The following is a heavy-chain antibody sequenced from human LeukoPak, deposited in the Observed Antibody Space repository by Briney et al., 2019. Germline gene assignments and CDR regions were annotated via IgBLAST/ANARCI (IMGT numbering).Heavy chain of an antibody. CDR2: ISWNSGSI. J-gene: IGHJ4*02. CDR3: AKGVYYDSSGYCDY. D-gene: IGHD3-22*01. CDR1: GFTFDDYA. V-gene: IGHV3-9*01. Sequence: GGSLRLSCAASGFTFDDYAMHWVRQAPGKGLEWVSGISWNSGSIGYADSVKGRFTISRDNAKNSLYLQMNSLRAEDTALYYCAKGVYYDSSGYCDYWGQGTLVTVSS.